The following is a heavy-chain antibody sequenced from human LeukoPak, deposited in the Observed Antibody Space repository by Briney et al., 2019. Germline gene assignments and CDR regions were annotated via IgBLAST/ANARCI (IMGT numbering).Heavy chain of an antibody. CDR3: ARDRAEWELLSSFDY. CDR1: GFTFSSYS. V-gene: IGHV3-21*01. CDR2: ISSSSSYI. J-gene: IGHJ4*01. Sequence: PGGSLRLSCAASGFTFSSYSMNWVRQAPGKGLEWVSSISSSSSYIYYADSVKGRFTISRDNAKNSLYLQMSSLRAEDTAVYYCARDRAEWELLSSFDYWGQGTLVTVSS. D-gene: IGHD1-26*01.